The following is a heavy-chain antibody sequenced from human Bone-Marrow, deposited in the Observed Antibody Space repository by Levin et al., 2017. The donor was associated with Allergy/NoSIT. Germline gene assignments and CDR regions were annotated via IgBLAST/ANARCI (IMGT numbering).Heavy chain of an antibody. J-gene: IGHJ2*01. Sequence: SETLSLTCTVSSASLSGYYWAWIRQSAGTGLQWLGRVFLSGTTDYNPSLRGRVSLSVDTFKKQFSLNLDSVTAADTAVYFCARDTGYGNNYYLDLWGRGILVTVSS. CDR3: ARDTGYGNNYYLDL. CDR2: VFLSGTT. CDR1: SASLSGYY. D-gene: IGHD4-23*01. V-gene: IGHV4-4*07.